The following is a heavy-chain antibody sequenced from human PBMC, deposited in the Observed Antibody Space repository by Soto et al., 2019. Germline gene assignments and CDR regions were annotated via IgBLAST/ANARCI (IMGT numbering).Heavy chain of an antibody. J-gene: IGHJ4*02. CDR1: VYTFSSYY. D-gene: IGHD4-4*01. V-gene: IGHV1-46*01. CDR2: INPSGGGT. Sequence: ASVKVSCKASVYTFSSYYMHWVRQAPGQGYEWMGIINPSGGGTTYAQKFQGRVTMTRDTSTSTVYMELSSLRSEDTAVYYCARYDYNGYYFDYWGQGTLVTVSS. CDR3: ARYDYNGYYFDY.